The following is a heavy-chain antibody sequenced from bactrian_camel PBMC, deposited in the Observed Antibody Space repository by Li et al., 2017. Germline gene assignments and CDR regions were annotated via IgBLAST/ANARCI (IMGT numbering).Heavy chain of an antibody. CDR3: AVEGSGAYCSLRALPLGY. J-gene: IGHJ6*01. CDR2: IDNSGDA. Sequence: HVQLVESGGGSVETGGSLRLSCGASEYSGSVFCMGWFRQAPGNEREGVAFIDNSGDASYAEVVKGRFIISKHNAKNTLFLQMNSLKPEDTAMYYCAVEGSGAYCSLRALPLGYWDQGTQVTVS. CDR1: EYSGSVFC. V-gene: IGHV3S53*01. D-gene: IGHD3*01.